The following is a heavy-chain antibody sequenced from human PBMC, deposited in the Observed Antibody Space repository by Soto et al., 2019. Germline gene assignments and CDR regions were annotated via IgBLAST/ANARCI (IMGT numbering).Heavy chain of an antibody. V-gene: IGHV3-7*05. D-gene: IGHD4-17*01. J-gene: IGHJ4*02. CDR1: GFTFSTYW. CDR3: ARVSRSYGDYFDH. Sequence: GGSLRLSCAASGFTFSTYWMSWVRQAPGKGLEWVANIKQDGSEKYYVDSVKGRFIISRDNAKNSLYLQMNSLRAEDTAVYYCARVSRSYGDYFDHWGKGTLVTVSS. CDR2: IKQDGSEK.